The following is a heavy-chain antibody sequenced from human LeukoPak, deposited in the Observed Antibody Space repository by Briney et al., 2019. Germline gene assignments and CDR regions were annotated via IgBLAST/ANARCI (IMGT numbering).Heavy chain of an antibody. J-gene: IGHJ6*02. V-gene: IGHV3-23*01. CDR3: AKGEGYNGHDYPCGMDV. CDR1: GFTFSSYA. CDR2: ISGSGGRT. D-gene: IGHD5-12*01. Sequence: GGSLRLSCAASGFTFSSYAMSWVRQAPGKGLEWVLSISGSGGRTYYADSVKGRFTISRDNSKNTLSLQMNSLRADDTAVYYCAKGEGYNGHDYPCGMDVWGQGTTVTVSS.